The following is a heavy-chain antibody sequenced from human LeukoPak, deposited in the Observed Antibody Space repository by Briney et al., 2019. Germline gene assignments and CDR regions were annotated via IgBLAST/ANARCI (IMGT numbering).Heavy chain of an antibody. V-gene: IGHV1-3*01. D-gene: IGHD1-14*01. J-gene: IGHJ4*02. CDR3: ARGNRNWGPLDY. CDR1: GYTFTSYA. Sequence: ASVRVSCKASGYTFTSYAMHWVRQAPGQRLEWMGWINAGNGNTKYSQKFQGRVTITRDTSASTAYMELSSLRSEDTAVYYCARGNRNWGPLDYWGQGTLVTVSS. CDR2: INAGNGNT.